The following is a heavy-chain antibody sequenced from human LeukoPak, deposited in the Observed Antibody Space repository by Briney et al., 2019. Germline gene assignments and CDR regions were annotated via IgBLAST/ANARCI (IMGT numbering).Heavy chain of an antibody. J-gene: IGHJ4*02. D-gene: IGHD5-18*01. V-gene: IGHV3-23*01. CDR3: AKMYGYSYGHIDY. CDR1: GFTFNTYA. CDR2: ISGNGGTT. Sequence: PGGSLRLSCAASGFTFNTYAMSWVRQAPGKGLEWVSGISGNGGTTYYPDSVTGRFTISKDISKSTLYLQINSLRAEDMAMYYCAKMYGYSYGHIDYWGQGTLVTVST.